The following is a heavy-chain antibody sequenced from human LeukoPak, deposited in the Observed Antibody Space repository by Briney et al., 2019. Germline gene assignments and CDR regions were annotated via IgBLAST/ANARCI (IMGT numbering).Heavy chain of an antibody. V-gene: IGHV1-8*01. D-gene: IGHD3-10*01. CDR1: GYTLTSYD. Sequence: ASVKVSCKASGYTLTSYDTNWVRQAPGQGLEWMGWMNPNSGNTGYAQKFQGRVTMTRNTSISTAYMELNSLRSEDTAVYHCARGLGSVSVLWGQGTPVTVSS. CDR2: MNPNSGNT. J-gene: IGHJ4*02. CDR3: ARGLGSVSVL.